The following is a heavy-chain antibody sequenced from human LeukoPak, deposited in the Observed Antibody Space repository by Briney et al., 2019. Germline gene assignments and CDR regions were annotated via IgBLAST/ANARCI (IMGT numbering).Heavy chain of an antibody. V-gene: IGHV3-66*01. CDR3: ARGFRSVTTWGYFDY. CDR1: GFTVSTNY. CDR2: IYSGGGT. D-gene: IGHD4-17*01. J-gene: IGHJ4*02. Sequence: GGSLRLSCAASGFTVSTNYMSWVRQAPGKGLEWVSLIYSGGGTYYADSVKGRFTISRDNSRNTLSLQMNSLRVDHTAVYYCARGFRSVTTWGYFDYWGQGALVTVYS.